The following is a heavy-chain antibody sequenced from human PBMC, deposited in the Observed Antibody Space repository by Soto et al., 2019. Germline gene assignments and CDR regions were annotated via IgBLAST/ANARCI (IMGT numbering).Heavy chain of an antibody. CDR2: ISSSSSYI. CDR3: ARGTRLRYFDWSQYWYFDL. CDR1: GFTFSSYS. Sequence: EVQLVESGGGLVKPGGSLRLSCAASGFTFSSYSMNWVRQAPGKGLEWVSSISSSSSYIYYADSVKGRFTISRDNAKNALYLQMNSLRAEDTAAYYCARGTRLRYFDWSQYWYFDLWGRGTLVTVSS. D-gene: IGHD3-9*01. J-gene: IGHJ2*01. V-gene: IGHV3-21*01.